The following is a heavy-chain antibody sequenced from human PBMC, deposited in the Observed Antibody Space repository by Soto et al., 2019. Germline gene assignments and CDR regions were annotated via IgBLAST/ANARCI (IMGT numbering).Heavy chain of an antibody. CDR2: INSDGSST. CDR3: ARGSGYDFRYFDY. V-gene: IGHV3-74*01. J-gene: IGHJ4*02. Sequence: GGPLRLSCAASGFTFSSYWMHWVRQAPGKGLVWVSRINSDGSSTSYADSVKGRFTISRDNAKNTLYLQMNSLRAEDTAVYYCARGSGYDFRYFDYWGQGTLVTVSS. D-gene: IGHD5-12*01. CDR1: GFTFSSYW.